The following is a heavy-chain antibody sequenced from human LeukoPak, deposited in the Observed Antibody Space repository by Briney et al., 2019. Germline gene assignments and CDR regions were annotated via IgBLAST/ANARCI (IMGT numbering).Heavy chain of an antibody. CDR3: ASFSGDYGDY. D-gene: IGHD4-17*01. Sequence: SETLSLTCAVYGGSFSGYYWSWIRQPPGKGLEWIGEINHSGSINYNPSLKSRVTISVDTSKNQFSLKLSSVTAADTAVYYCASFSGDYGDYWGQGTLVTVSS. CDR2: INHSGSI. V-gene: IGHV4-34*01. J-gene: IGHJ4*02. CDR1: GGSFSGYY.